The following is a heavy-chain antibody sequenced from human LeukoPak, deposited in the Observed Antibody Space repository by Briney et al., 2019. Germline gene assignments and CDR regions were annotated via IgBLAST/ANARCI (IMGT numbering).Heavy chain of an antibody. CDR2: IKQDGSEK. Sequence: GGSLRLSCAASGFTFSRYWMNWVRQAPGKGLEWVANIKQDGSEKYYVDSVKGRFTISRDNAKNSLYLQMNSLRGEETAVYYCARDGSNSFDYWGQGTLVTVSS. D-gene: IGHD1-26*01. CDR1: GFTFSRYW. J-gene: IGHJ4*02. V-gene: IGHV3-7*01. CDR3: ARDGSNSFDY.